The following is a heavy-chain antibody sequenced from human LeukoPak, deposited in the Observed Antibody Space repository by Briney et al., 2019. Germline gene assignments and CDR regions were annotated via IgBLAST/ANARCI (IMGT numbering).Heavy chain of an antibody. D-gene: IGHD5-18*01. J-gene: IGHJ4*02. CDR2: IRYDGSNK. CDR3: AKGSALGYRVPGY. Sequence: HPGGSLRLSCAASGFTFSSYGMHWVRQAPGKGLGWVAFIRYDGSNKYYADSVKGRFTISRDNSKNKLYLQMNSLRAEDTAVYYCAKGSALGYRVPGYWGQGTLVTVSS. CDR1: GFTFSSYG. V-gene: IGHV3-30*02.